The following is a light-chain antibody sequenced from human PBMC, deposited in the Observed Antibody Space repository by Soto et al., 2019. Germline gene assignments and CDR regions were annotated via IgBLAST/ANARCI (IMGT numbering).Light chain of an antibody. CDR2: LGS. CDR3: MQALQTPYT. V-gene: IGKV2-28*01. Sequence: DIVMTQSPLSLPVTPGEPASISCRSSQSLLHSNGYNYLDWYLQKPGQSPQLLIYLGSTRASGVPDRFSGSGSGRDFTLKITSVEAEDVGVYYCMQALQTPYTFGQGTKLEIK. CDR1: QSLLHSNGYNY. J-gene: IGKJ2*01.